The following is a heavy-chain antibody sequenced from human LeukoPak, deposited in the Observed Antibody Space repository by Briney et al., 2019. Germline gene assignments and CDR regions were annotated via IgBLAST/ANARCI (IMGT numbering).Heavy chain of an antibody. J-gene: IGHJ6*03. CDR1: GFTFDDYA. D-gene: IGHD1-1*01. Sequence: GGSLRLSCAASGFTFDDYAMHWVRQAPGKGLEWVSGISWNSGSIGYADSVKGRFTISRDNAKNTLYLQMNSLRAEDMALHYCAKGGGGTNYYYMDVWGKGTTVTVSS. CDR3: AKGGGGTNYYYMDV. CDR2: ISWNSGSI. V-gene: IGHV3-9*03.